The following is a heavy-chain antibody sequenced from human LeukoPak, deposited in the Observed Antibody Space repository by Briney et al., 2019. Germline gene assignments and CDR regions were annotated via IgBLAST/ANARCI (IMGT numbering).Heavy chain of an antibody. D-gene: IGHD6-19*01. CDR1: GDSVSSNRAA. J-gene: IGHJ1*01. V-gene: IGHV6-1*01. CDR2: TYYRSKWYN. Sequence: SQTLSLTCALSGDSVSSNRAAWHWIRQSPSRGLEWLGRTYYRSKWYNDYAVSVNGRIIVNPDTSKNQFSLQLNSVTPDDTAVYYCARELAVAGQHFQHWGQGTLVTVSS. CDR3: ARELAVAGQHFQH.